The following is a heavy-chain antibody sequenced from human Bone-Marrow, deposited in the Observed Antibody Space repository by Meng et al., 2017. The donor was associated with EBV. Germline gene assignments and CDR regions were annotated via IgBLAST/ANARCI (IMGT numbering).Heavy chain of an antibody. D-gene: IGHD1/OR15-1a*01. V-gene: IGHV3-30*18. CDR2: ISYDGSEK. Sequence: QVLLVESGXGVVQPXRSLILXXXALGFTFSNFGMHWVRQAPGKGLEWVAFISYDGSEKYYAESVKGRFTISRDNSKNTLYLQMNSLRAEDTAVYHCAKDGDNGNWNTAYYFDFWGQGTLVNVSS. CDR3: AKDGDNGNWNTAYYFDF. CDR1: GFTFSNFG. J-gene: IGHJ4*02.